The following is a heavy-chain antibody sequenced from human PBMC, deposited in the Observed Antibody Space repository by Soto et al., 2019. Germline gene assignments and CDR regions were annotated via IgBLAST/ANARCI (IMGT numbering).Heavy chain of an antibody. Sequence: GGSLRLSCAASGFTFSSYGMHWVRQAPGKGLEWVSAISGSGGSTYYADSVKGRFTISRDNSKNTLYLQMNSLRAEDTAVYYCASSIVVVPAYFDYWGQGTLVTVSS. CDR2: ISGSGGST. V-gene: IGHV3-23*01. CDR1: GFTFSSYG. CDR3: ASSIVVVPAYFDY. D-gene: IGHD2-2*01. J-gene: IGHJ4*02.